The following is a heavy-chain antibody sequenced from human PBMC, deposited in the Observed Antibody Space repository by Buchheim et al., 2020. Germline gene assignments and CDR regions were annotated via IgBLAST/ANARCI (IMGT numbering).Heavy chain of an antibody. CDR3: AKDRGSGSYLGVFDY. Sequence: QVQLVESGGGVVQPGRSLRLSCAASGFTFSSYGMHWVRQAPGEGLEWVAVISYDGSNKYYADSVKGRFTISRDNSKNTLYLQMNSLRAEDTAVYYCAKDRGSGSYLGVFDYWGQGTL. J-gene: IGHJ4*02. CDR1: GFTFSSYG. V-gene: IGHV3-30*18. D-gene: IGHD1-26*01. CDR2: ISYDGSNK.